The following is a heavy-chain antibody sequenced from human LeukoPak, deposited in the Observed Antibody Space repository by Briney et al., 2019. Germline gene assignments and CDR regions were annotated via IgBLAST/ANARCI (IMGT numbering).Heavy chain of an antibody. CDR2: INTKPGNP. Sequence: ASVKVSCKASRYTFTSYAMKWVRQAPRQEREGMGWINTKPGNPTYPQSFTGRSVFSLDTSVSTAYLQIHRLKAEDTGVYYCARGSKQGVSYPDGPMVRGAINFDYWGQGTLVTVSS. CDR3: ARGSKQGVSYPDGPMVRGAINFDY. CDR1: RYTFTSYA. J-gene: IGHJ4*02. D-gene: IGHD3-10*01. V-gene: IGHV7-4-1*01.